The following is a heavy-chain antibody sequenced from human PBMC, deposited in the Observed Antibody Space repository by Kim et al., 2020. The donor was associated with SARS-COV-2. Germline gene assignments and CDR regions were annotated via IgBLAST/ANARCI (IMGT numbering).Heavy chain of an antibody. CDR2: ISYDGSNK. V-gene: IGHV3-33*05. CDR1: GFTFSSYG. Sequence: GGSLRLSCAASGFTFSSYGMHWVRQAPGKGLEWVAVISYDGSNKYYADSVKGRFTISRDNSKNTLYLQMNSLRAEDTAVYYCAKVAVTKGWGPIDYWGQGTLVTVSS. J-gene: IGHJ4*02. D-gene: IGHD4-17*01. CDR3: AKVAVTKGWGPIDY.